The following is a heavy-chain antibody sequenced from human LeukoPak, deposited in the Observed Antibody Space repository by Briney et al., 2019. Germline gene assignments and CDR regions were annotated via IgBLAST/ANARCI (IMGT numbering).Heavy chain of an antibody. V-gene: IGHV1-18*01. Sequence: ASVKVSCKASGYTFTSYGISWVRQAPGQGLEWMGWISAYNGNTNYAQKPQGRVTMTTDTSTSTAYIELRSLRSDDTAVYYCARPGGYSYGYHGEFDYWGQGTLVTVSS. CDR3: ARPGGYSYGYHGEFDY. D-gene: IGHD5-18*01. CDR1: GYTFTSYG. J-gene: IGHJ4*02. CDR2: ISAYNGNT.